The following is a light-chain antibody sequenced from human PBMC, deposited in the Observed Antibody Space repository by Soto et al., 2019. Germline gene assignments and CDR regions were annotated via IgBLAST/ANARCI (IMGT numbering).Light chain of an antibody. Sequence: DIQMTQSPSSLSSSVGDRVTITCRASQDISVYLAWYQQKQGKVPTLLIYSASTLQSRVPSRCSGSGSGTYFPLIISSLQPEYVATYYCQKFNTAPLTFGQGTRLEIK. J-gene: IGKJ5*01. CDR2: SAS. CDR3: QKFNTAPLT. CDR1: QDISVY. V-gene: IGKV1-27*01.